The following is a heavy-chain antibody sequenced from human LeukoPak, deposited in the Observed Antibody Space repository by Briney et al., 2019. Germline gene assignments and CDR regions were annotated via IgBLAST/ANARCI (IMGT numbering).Heavy chain of an antibody. CDR1: GXTFSDYG. CDR3: AKGYSKSSHFDY. V-gene: IGHV3-23*01. J-gene: IGHJ4*02. CDR2: IRSSGGST. D-gene: IGHD4-11*01. Sequence: HPGGSLRLSCAASGXTFSDYGMSWVRQAPGKGLEWVSGIRSSGGSTYYADSVKGRFTISRDNSKNTLYLDMNSLRAEDTAVYYCAKGYSKSSHFDYWGQGTLVTVSS.